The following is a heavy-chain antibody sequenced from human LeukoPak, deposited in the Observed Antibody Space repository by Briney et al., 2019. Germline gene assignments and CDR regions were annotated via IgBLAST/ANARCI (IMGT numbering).Heavy chain of an antibody. CDR3: ARGGAGYAFDY. J-gene: IGHJ4*02. D-gene: IGHD5-12*01. CDR1: GLTVSSEY. V-gene: IGHV3-66*02. CDR2: IYSGGTP. Sequence: PGGSLRLSCAASGLTVSSEYMSWVRQAPGKGLEWVSVIYSGGTPYYADSVKGRFTISRDSSENTLYLQMHSLRAEDTAVYYCARGGAGYAFDYWGQGTLVTVSS.